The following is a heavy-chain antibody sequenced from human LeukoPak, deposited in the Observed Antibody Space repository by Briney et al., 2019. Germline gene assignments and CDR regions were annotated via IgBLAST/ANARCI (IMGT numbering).Heavy chain of an antibody. CDR2: IYYSGST. CDR1: GVSISSYY. Sequence: SETLSLTCTVSGVSISSYYWSWIRQPPGKGREWIGCIYYSGSTNDNPSLKSRVTISVDTSKNQFSLQLSSVTAADTAVYYCARGGSSSGRIDYWGQGTLVTVSS. J-gene: IGHJ4*02. V-gene: IGHV4-59*01. CDR3: ARGGSSSGRIDY. D-gene: IGHD6-6*01.